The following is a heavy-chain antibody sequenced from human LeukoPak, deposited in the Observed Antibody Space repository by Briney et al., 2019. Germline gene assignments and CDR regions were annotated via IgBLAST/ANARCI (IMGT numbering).Heavy chain of an antibody. V-gene: IGHV1-18*04. CDR3: ARDYLGYGDRDY. J-gene: IGHJ4*02. CDR1: GYTFTGYY. D-gene: IGHD4-17*01. Sequence: ASVKVSCKASGYTFTGYYMHWVRQAPGQGLEWMGWISAYNGNTNYAQKLQGRVTMTTDTSTSTAYMELRSLRSDDTAVYYCARDYLGYGDRDYWGQGTLVTVSS. CDR2: ISAYNGNT.